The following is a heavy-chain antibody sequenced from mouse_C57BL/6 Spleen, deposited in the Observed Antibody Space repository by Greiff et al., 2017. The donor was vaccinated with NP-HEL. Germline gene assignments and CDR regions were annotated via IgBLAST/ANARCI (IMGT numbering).Heavy chain of an antibody. CDR3: AREGLYWYFDV. CDR2: IYPGDGDT. CDR1: GYAFSSSW. V-gene: IGHV1-82*01. Sequence: QVQLKQSGPELVKPGASVKISCKASGYAFSSSWMNWVKQRPGKGLEWIGRIYPGDGDTNYNGKFKGKATLTADKSSSTAYMQLSSLTSEDSAVYFCAREGLYWYFDVWGTGTTVTVSS. J-gene: IGHJ1*03.